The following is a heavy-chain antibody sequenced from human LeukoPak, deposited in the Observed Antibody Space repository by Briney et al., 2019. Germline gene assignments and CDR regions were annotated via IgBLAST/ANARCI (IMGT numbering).Heavy chain of an antibody. V-gene: IGHV3-48*01. D-gene: IGHD3-3*01. CDR3: ARDGITTFGVVNN. CDR1: GFTFSTYS. Sequence: GGSLRLSCAASGFTFSTYSMNWVRQAPGKGLEWVSYISSSGSTIYYADSVKGRFTISRDNAKNSLYLQMNSLRAEDTAVYYCARDGITTFGVVNNWGQGTLVTVSS. J-gene: IGHJ4*02. CDR2: ISSSGSTI.